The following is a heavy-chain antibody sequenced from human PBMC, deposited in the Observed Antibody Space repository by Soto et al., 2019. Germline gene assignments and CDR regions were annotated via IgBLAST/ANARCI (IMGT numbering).Heavy chain of an antibody. J-gene: IGHJ3*02. CDR2: IYYSGST. Sequence: PSETLSLTCTVSGGSISSSIYYWGWIRQPPGKGLEWIGSIYYSGSTYYNPSLKSRVTISVDTSKNQFSLRLNSVTAADTAVFYCARPPTASLDAFEIWGQGTMVTVSS. CDR3: ARPPTASLDAFEI. V-gene: IGHV4-39*01. CDR1: GGSISSSIYY.